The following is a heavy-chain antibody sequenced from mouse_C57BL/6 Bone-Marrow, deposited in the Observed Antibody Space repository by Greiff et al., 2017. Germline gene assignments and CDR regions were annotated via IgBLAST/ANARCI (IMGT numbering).Heavy chain of an antibody. CDR1: GFTFSDYY. J-gene: IGHJ1*03. CDR3: ARSFITTVVERDFDV. D-gene: IGHD1-1*01. Sequence: DVKLVESGGGLVQPGGSLKLSCAASGFTFSDYYMYWVRQTPEKRLEWVAYISNGGGSTYYPDTVKGRFTISRDNAKNTLYLQMSRLKSEDTAMYYCARSFITTVVERDFDVWGTGTTVTVSS. V-gene: IGHV5-12*01. CDR2: ISNGGGST.